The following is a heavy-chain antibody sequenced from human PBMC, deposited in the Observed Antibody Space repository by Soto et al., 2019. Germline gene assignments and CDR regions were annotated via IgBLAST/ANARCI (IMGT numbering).Heavy chain of an antibody. CDR2: IYYSGST. V-gene: IGHV4-39*01. D-gene: IGHD4-4*01. J-gene: IGHJ5*02. Sequence: QLQLQESGPGLVKPSETLSLTCTVSGGSISSSSYYWGWIRQPPGKGLEWIGSIYYSGSTYYNPSLKSRVTISVDTSKNQFSLKLSSVTAADTAVYYCARRSSTTVKSRRWFDPWGQGTLVTVSS. CDR1: GGSISSSSYY. CDR3: ARRSSTTVKSRRWFDP.